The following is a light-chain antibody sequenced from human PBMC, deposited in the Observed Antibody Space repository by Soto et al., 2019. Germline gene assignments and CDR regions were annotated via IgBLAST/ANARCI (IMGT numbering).Light chain of an antibody. Sequence: EIVLTQSPGTLSVSPGERATLSCRASQTISSNNLAWYQQKPDQAPSLLIYGTSSRATGIPDRFSGSGSGTDFTLNISRLEPEDSAIYYCQQYGSWTFGQGTKVEI. V-gene: IGKV3-20*01. CDR2: GTS. CDR3: QQYGSWT. J-gene: IGKJ1*01. CDR1: QTISSNN.